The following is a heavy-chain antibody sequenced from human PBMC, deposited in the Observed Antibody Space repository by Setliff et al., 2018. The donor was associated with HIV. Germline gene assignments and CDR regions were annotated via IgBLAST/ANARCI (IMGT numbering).Heavy chain of an antibody. CDR3: ARSYCGGGLCFRGLDL. J-gene: IGHJ6*02. CDR2: IHISGTT. CDR1: GGSISSGSDY. D-gene: IGHD2-21*01. V-gene: IGHV4-61*09. Sequence: SETLSLTCTVSGGSISSGSDYWSWIRQPAGKGLEWIGQIHISGTTNYNPSLKSRVTISIDTSKHQFSLKLTSVTAADTAVYYCARSYCGGGLCFRGLDLWGQGTTVTVLL.